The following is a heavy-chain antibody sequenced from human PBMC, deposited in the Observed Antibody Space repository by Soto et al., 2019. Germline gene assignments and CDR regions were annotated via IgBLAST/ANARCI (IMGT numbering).Heavy chain of an antibody. CDR1: GFTVSSHI. CDR3: APHVSCSGGSCQYDAFAI. CDR2: ITTAGGT. Sequence: EVQVLESGGGLVQPGGSLRLSCAGSGFTVSSHIMTWIRQAPGKGPEWVSTITTAGGTYYADSVKGRFAMSRDTSENTLYLQMNSLGAEDTAAYYCAPHVSCSGGSCQYDAFAIRGQGTMGTVSS. V-gene: IGHV3-23*01. J-gene: IGHJ3*02. D-gene: IGHD2-15*01.